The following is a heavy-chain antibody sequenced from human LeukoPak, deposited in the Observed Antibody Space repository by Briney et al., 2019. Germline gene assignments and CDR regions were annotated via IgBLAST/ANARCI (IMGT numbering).Heavy chain of an antibody. CDR1: GFTFNSFA. J-gene: IGHJ4*02. CDR3: AKVGYDSSGYPY. D-gene: IGHD3-22*01. V-gene: IGHV3-23*01. Sequence: PAGGSLRLSCAASGFTFNSFAMSWVRQTPGKGLEWVSAISGSGGSTYYADSVKGRFTISRDNSKNTLYLQMNSLRAEDTAVYYCAKVGYDSSGYPYWGQGTLVTVSS. CDR2: ISGSGGST.